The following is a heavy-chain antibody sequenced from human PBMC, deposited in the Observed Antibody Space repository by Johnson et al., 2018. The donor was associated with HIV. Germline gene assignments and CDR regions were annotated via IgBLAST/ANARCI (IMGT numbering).Heavy chain of an antibody. V-gene: IGHV3-30-3*01. CDR1: GFTFRSYA. Sequence: MQLVESGGGVVQPGRSLRLSCAASGFTFRSYAMHWVRQAPGKGLEWVAVISYAGSNKYYADSVKGRFTISRDNAKNSLYLKMNSLRAEDTAVYYCARYSSSSRDTFDIWGQGTMVTVSS. J-gene: IGHJ3*02. D-gene: IGHD6-13*01. CDR3: ARYSSSSRDTFDI. CDR2: ISYAGSNK.